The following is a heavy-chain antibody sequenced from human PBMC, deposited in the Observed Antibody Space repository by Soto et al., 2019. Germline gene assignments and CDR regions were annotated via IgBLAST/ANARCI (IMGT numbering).Heavy chain of an antibody. J-gene: IGHJ4*02. CDR3: ARSTHSGYYSTREYYFDY. CDR1: GGTFSSYA. D-gene: IGHD3-22*01. Sequence: ASVKVSCKASGGTFSSYAISWVRQAPGQGLEWMGGIIPIFGTANYAQKFQGRVTITADESTSTAYMELSSLRSEDTAVYYCARSTHSGYYSTREYYFDYWGQGTLVTVSS. CDR2: IIPIFGTA. V-gene: IGHV1-69*01.